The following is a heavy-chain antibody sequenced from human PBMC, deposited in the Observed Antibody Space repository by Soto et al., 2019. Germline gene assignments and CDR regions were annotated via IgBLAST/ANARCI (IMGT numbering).Heavy chain of an antibody. D-gene: IGHD3-3*01. CDR3: ARNPITIFGVVFYYMDV. CDR2: ISSSSSYI. Sequence: EVQLVESGGGLVKPGGSLRLSCAASGFTFSSYSMNWVRQAPGKGLEWVSSISSSSSYIYYADSVKGRFTISRYNAKNSLYLQMNSLRAEDTAVYYCARNPITIFGVVFYYMDVWGKGTTVTVSS. V-gene: IGHV3-21*01. J-gene: IGHJ6*03. CDR1: GFTFSSYS.